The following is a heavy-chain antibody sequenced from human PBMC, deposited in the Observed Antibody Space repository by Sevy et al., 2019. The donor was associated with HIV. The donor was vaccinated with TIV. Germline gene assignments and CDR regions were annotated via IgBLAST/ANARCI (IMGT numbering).Heavy chain of an antibody. CDR1: GFTFSSYA. D-gene: IGHD1-26*01. V-gene: IGHV3-30-3*01. CDR2: ISYDGSNK. Sequence: GGSLRLSCAASGFTFSSYAMHWVRQAPGKGLEWVAVISYDGSNKYYGDSVKGRFTISRDNSKNTLYLQMNSLRAGDTAVYYCARDGISASYRYFDYWGQGTLVTVSS. CDR3: ARDGISASYRYFDY. J-gene: IGHJ4*02.